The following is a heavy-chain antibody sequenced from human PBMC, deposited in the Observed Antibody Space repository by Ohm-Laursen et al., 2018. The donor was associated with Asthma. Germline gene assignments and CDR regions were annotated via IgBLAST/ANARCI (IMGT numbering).Heavy chain of an antibody. V-gene: IGHV4-30-4*01. CDR2: IYYSGRT. CDR3: ARANYYYASTGYYFFDY. D-gene: IGHD3-22*01. Sequence: SHTLSLTCSVSGDSISSGDNYWSWIRQPPGKGLEWIGYIYYSGRTYFNPSLRSRVIISVDTAKNQFSLELTSVTAADTAMYFCARANYYYASTGYYFFDYWGQGSLVTVSS. CDR1: GDSISSGDNY. J-gene: IGHJ4*02.